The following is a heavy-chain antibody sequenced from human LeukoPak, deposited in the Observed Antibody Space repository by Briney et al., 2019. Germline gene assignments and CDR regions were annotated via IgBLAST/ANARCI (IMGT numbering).Heavy chain of an antibody. CDR1: GGSFSGYY. Sequence: SETPSLTCAVYGGSFSGYYWSWIRQPPGEGLEWIGEINHSGSTNYNPSLKSRVTISVDTSKNQFSLKLSSVTAADTAVYYCAKDGVEVTPLNWFDPWGQGTLVTVSS. D-gene: IGHD2-21*02. CDR2: INHSGST. J-gene: IGHJ5*02. CDR3: AKDGVEVTPLNWFDP. V-gene: IGHV4-34*01.